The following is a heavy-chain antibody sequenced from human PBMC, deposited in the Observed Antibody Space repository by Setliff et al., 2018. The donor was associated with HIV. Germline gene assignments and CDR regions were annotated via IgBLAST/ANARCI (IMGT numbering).Heavy chain of an antibody. CDR1: GFTFTSYG. Sequence: ASVKVSCKTSGFTFTSYGITWVRQAPGQGLEWMGWISTYNGHTNYAQKLQGRVNMTTDTSTSTAYMELRSLRSDDTAVYYCARVLWPYSSSRFDYWGQGTLVTVS. V-gene: IGHV1-18*01. D-gene: IGHD6-19*01. CDR2: ISTYNGHT. CDR3: ARVLWPYSSSRFDY. J-gene: IGHJ4*02.